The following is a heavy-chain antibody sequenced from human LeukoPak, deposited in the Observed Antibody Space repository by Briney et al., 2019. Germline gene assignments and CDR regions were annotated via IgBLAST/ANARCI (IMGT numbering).Heavy chain of an antibody. CDR3: ARALGDWPLYYFGS. J-gene: IGHJ4*02. D-gene: IGHD2-21*02. CDR2: IYYSGST. CDR1: GGPISSYY. Sequence: SETLSLTCTVSGGPISSYYWSWIRQPPGKGLEWIGYIYYSGSTNDNPSLKSRVTISVDTSKNQFSLKLSSVTAADTAVYYCARALGDWPLYYFGSWGQGNLVTVSS. V-gene: IGHV4-59*01.